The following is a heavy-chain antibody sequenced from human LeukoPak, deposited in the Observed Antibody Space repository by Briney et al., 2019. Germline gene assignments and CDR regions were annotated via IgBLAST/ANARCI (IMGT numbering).Heavy chain of an antibody. CDR1: GFTFSYFY. D-gene: IGHD3-10*01. CDR2: ISSSSSYI. V-gene: IGHV3-21*01. J-gene: IGHJ4*02. Sequence: GGSLRLSCAASGFTFSYFYMTWIRQAPGKGLEWVSSISSSSSYIYYADSVKGRFTISRDNAKNSLYLQMNSLRAEDTAVYYCARERTMVREGQGKYFDYWGQGTLVTVSS. CDR3: ARERTMVREGQGKYFDY.